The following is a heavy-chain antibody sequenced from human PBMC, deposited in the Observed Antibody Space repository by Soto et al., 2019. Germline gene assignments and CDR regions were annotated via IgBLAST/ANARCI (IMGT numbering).Heavy chain of an antibody. D-gene: IGHD3-22*01. Sequence: PGGSLRLSCAASGFIFSRYNMHWVRQAPGKGLEWLSYISRSGTTMYYADSVRGRFTISRDNAKNSLYLQINTLRVEDTAVYYCARPDYYDTTGYFEDWGQGTLVTVSS. J-gene: IGHJ4*02. CDR2: ISRSGTTM. CDR3: ARPDYYDTTGYFED. V-gene: IGHV3-48*01. CDR1: GFIFSRYN.